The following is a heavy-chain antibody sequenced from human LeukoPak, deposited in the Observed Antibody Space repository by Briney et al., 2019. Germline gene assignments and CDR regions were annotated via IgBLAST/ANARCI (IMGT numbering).Heavy chain of an antibody. J-gene: IGHJ4*02. CDR2: ISGSGGST. CDR1: GFTFSSYA. D-gene: IGHD2-2*01. CDR3: AKPIVIVPAAGDPFDY. Sequence: GGSLRLSCAASGFTFSSYAMSWVRQAPGKGPEWVSAISGSGGSTYYADSVKGRFTISRDNSKNTLYLQMNSLRAEDTAVYYCAKPIVIVPAAGDPFDYWGQGTLVTVSS. V-gene: IGHV3-23*01.